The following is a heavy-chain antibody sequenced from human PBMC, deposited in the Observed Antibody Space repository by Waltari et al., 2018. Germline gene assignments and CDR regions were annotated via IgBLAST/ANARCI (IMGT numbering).Heavy chain of an antibody. Sequence: QVQLVQSGAEVKKPGSSVKVSCKASGGTFSSYAISWVRQAPGQGLEWMGGIIPIFGTANYAKKFQGRVTITTDESTSTAYMELSSLRSEDTAVYYCARGTRTTVTRHFDYWGQGTLVTVSS. V-gene: IGHV1-69*05. D-gene: IGHD4-17*01. CDR3: ARGTRTTVTRHFDY. CDR2: IIPIFGTA. CDR1: GGTFSSYA. J-gene: IGHJ4*02.